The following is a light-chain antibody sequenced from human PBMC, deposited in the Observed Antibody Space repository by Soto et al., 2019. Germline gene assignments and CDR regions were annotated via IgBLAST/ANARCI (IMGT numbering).Light chain of an antibody. CDR3: QQYETLSGT. V-gene: IGKV1-5*01. Sequence: DIQMTQSPSTLSASVGDTVTVTCRASQSVSGWLAWYQQKPGEAPKLLIYDASAWPRGVPSRFSGSGSGTKFTLTIASLQSDDFATYYCQQYETLSGTFGPGTKVEI. CDR2: DAS. CDR1: QSVSGW. J-gene: IGKJ1*01.